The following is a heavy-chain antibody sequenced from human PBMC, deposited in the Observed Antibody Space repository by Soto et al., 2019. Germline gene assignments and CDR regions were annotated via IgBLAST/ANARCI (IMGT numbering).Heavy chain of an antibody. CDR1: GGSVTTGSYN. CDR3: ARDVHGMDV. J-gene: IGHJ6*02. V-gene: IGHV4-61*01. Sequence: QVQLQGSGPGLVRPSETLSLTCTVSGGSVTTGSYNWSWIRRPPGKGLEWIGNIFFTGITHYNPSLNIRVTMSVDTAKNQFSLTVSSVTAAETAVYYCARDVHGMDVWGQGTTVTVSS. CDR2: IFFTGIT.